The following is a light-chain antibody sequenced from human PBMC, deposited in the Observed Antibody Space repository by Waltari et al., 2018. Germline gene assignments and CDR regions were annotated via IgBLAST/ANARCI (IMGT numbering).Light chain of an antibody. CDR3: AAWDDSLKAVL. J-gene: IGLJ2*01. CDR2: SNN. Sequence: QSVLTQPPSASGPPGQPATISCSGSTSNIGSTTLNWYQQPPGTAPKLLTQSNNQRPSGVPDRFSGSKSGTSASLIISGLQSEDEAEYFCAAWDDSLKAVLFGGGTKLTVL. CDR1: TSNIGSTT. V-gene: IGLV1-44*01.